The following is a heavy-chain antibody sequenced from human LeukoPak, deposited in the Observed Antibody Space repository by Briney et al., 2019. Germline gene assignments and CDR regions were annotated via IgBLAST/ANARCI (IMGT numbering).Heavy chain of an antibody. D-gene: IGHD5-12*01. Sequence: SETLSLTCAVSGGSISSSNWWSWVRQPPGKGLEWIGEIYHSGSTNYNPSLKSRVTISVDKSKNQFSLKLSSVIAADTAVYYCARNPASGYGIPFAFDIWGQGTMVTVSS. CDR1: GGSISSSNW. V-gene: IGHV4-4*02. CDR2: IYHSGST. CDR3: ARNPASGYGIPFAFDI. J-gene: IGHJ3*02.